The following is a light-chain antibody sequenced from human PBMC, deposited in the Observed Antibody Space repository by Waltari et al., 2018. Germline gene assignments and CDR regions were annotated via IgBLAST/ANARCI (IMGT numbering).Light chain of an antibody. V-gene: IGKV3-20*01. J-gene: IGKJ1*01. CDR3: QHYVRLPAT. CDR1: QSVSRT. CDR2: GAS. Sequence: EIVLTQSPATLPLSPGEKATPSCRASQSVSRTLAWYQQKPGQAPKLLIYGASIRATGIPDRFTGSGSGTDFSLTISSLEPEDFAVYFCQHYVRLPATFGQGTKVEIK.